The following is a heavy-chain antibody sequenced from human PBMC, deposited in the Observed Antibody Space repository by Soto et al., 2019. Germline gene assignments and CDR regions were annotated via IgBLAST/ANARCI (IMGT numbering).Heavy chain of an antibody. CDR2: ISGSGRNI. J-gene: IGHJ4*02. CDR1: GLSFSLYS. V-gene: IGHV3-23*01. D-gene: IGHD2-21*02. CDR3: AKDDRTASRIDY. Sequence: EVQLLESGGGLVQPGGSLRLSCATSGLSFSLYSMGWVRQAPGKGLECVSAISGSGRNIHYADSVKGRFTISRDNSKNTLSLQMNSLRAEDTALYYCAKDDRTASRIDYWGQGTLVTVSS.